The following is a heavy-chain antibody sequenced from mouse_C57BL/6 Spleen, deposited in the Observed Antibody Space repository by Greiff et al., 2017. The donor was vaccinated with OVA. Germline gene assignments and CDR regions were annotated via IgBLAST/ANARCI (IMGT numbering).Heavy chain of an antibody. J-gene: IGHJ1*03. CDR2: IDPENGDT. D-gene: IGHD1-1*01. CDR1: GFNIKDDY. CDR3: TTDYGSSYDFDV. Sequence: VQLQQPGAELVRPGTSVKLSCTASGFNIKDDYMHWVKQRPEQGLEWIGWIDPENGDTEYASKFQGKATITADTSSNTAYLQLSSLTSEDTAVYYCTTDYGSSYDFDVWGTGTTVTVSS. V-gene: IGHV14-4*01.